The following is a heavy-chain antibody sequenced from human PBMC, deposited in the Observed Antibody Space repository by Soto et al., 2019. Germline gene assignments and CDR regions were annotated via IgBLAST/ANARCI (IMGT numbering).Heavy chain of an antibody. CDR1: GGSISSNF. J-gene: IGHJ4*02. CDR3: ARGPPFDY. V-gene: IGHV4-4*07. Sequence: SETLSLTCTVSGGSISSNFWSWIRQPAGKGLEWIGRIYSSGSTHYNPSLKSRLTMSVDTPNNQFSLKLSFVTAADTAVYFCARGPPFDYWGQGTLGT. CDR2: IYSSGST.